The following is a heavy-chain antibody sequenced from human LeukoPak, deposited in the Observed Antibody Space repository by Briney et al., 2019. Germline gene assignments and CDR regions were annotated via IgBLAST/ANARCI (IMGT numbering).Heavy chain of an antibody. CDR1: GGSFSGYY. J-gene: IGHJ3*01. CDR2: INHSGST. D-gene: IGHD3-16*01. V-gene: IGHV4-34*01. Sequence: SETLSLTCAVYGGSFSGYYWSWIRQPPGKGLEWIGEINHSGSTYYNPSLKSRVTISVDTSKNQFSLKLSSVTAADTAVYYCAHFRGGSFDFWGQGTMVTVSS. CDR3: AHFRGGSFDF.